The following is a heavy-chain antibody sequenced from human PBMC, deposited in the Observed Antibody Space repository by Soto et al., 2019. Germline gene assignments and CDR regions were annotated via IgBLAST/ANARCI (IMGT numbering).Heavy chain of an antibody. CDR3: ARDSVLQEIAAVTMDV. V-gene: IGHV1-2*02. D-gene: IGHD6-13*01. CDR2: INPQTGGT. CDR1: GYTFTGYY. Sequence: ASVKVSCKASGYTFTGYYIHWVREAPGQGLEWMGWINPQTGGTSYAQKFQGRVTLSRDTSINTAYLELSRLTFDDTAVYYCARDSVLQEIAAVTMDVWGQGTTVTVPS. J-gene: IGHJ6*02.